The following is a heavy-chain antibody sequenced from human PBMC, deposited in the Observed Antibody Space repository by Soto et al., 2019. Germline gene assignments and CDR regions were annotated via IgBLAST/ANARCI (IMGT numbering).Heavy chain of an antibody. J-gene: IGHJ4*02. V-gene: IGHV1-69*02. CDR2: VIPMLGRT. CDR1: GGTFTDYT. D-gene: IGHD5-18*01. Sequence: HVQLEQSGAEAKKPGSSVKVSCKASGGTFTDYTFSWVRQAPGQGLEWMGRVIPMLGRTNYAQSFQGRITITADKSTSTVYMELSSLRPEDTAVYFCANGESGGYTYGVYTDYRGQGTLVTVSS. CDR3: ANGESGGYTYGVYTDY.